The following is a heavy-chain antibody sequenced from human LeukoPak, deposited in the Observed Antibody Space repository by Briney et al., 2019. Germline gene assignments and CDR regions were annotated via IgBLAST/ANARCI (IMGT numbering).Heavy chain of an antibody. J-gene: IGHJ4*02. CDR1: GFTFSSYW. V-gene: IGHV3-7*01. Sequence: GGSLRLSCAASGFTFSSYWMSWVRQAPGKGLEWVANIKQDGSEKYYVDSVKVRFTISRDNAKNSLYLQMNSLRAEDTAVYYCAREGQLALYYFDYWGQGTLVTVSS. CDR2: IKQDGSEK. D-gene: IGHD6-6*01. CDR3: AREGQLALYYFDY.